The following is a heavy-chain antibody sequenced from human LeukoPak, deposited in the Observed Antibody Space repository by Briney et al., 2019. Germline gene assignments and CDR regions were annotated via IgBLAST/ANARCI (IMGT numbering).Heavy chain of an antibody. CDR3: ARGSHDSSGYSSKASSFDY. CDR1: GYTFTSYY. CDR2: INPSDGTT. D-gene: IGHD3-22*01. V-gene: IGHV1-46*01. Sequence: ASVKVSCKASGYTFTSYYMHWVRQAPGQGLEWMGVINPSDGTTTYAQKFQGRVTMTRDTSTSTVYMELSSLTSEDTAVYYCARGSHDSSGYSSKASSFDYGGQGTLVTASS. J-gene: IGHJ4*02.